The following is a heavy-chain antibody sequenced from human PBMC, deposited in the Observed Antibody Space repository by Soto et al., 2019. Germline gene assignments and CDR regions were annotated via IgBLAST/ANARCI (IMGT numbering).Heavy chain of an antibody. V-gene: IGHV3-11*04. CDR1: GFTFSDYY. D-gene: IGHD3-22*01. Sequence: VQLVESGGGLVKPGGSLRLSCAASGFTFSDYYMNWVRQAPGKGLEWVTSISSSSTIYYADSVKGRFTISRDNAKNSLYLQMNSLRAEDTAVYYCARDGAIVVVIGDYWGQGTLVTVSS. CDR2: ISSSSTI. CDR3: ARDGAIVVVIGDY. J-gene: IGHJ4*02.